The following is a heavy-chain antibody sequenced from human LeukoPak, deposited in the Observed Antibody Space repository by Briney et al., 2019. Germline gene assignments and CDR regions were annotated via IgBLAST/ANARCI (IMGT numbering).Heavy chain of an antibody. CDR3: ARARDYGDISFDY. Sequence: SQTLSLTCAFSGDSVSSNSAAWNWIRQSPSRGLEWLGRTYYKCKWYNNYAVSVKSRISINPDTSKNQFSLQLNSVTPEDTAVYICARARDYGDISFDYWGQGTLVTVSS. V-gene: IGHV6-1*01. CDR1: GDSVSSNSAA. J-gene: IGHJ4*02. D-gene: IGHD4-17*01. CDR2: TYYKCKWYN.